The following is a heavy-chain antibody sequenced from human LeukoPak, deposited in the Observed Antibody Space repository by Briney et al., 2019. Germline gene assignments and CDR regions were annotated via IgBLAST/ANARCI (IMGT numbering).Heavy chain of an antibody. CDR1: GGSISSSSYY. D-gene: IGHD6-19*01. V-gene: IGHV4-39*01. Sequence: PSETLSLTCTVSGGSISSSSYYWGWIRQPPGKGLEWIGSIYYSGSTYYNPSLKSRVTISVDTSKNQFSLKLSSVTAADTAVYYCASFAPEAVAAYFDYWGQGTLVTVSS. CDR3: ASFAPEAVAAYFDY. CDR2: IYYSGST. J-gene: IGHJ4*02.